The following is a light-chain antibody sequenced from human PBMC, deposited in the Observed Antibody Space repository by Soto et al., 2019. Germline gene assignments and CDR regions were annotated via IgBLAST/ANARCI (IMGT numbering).Light chain of an antibody. CDR1: QGIGTW. J-gene: IGKJ3*01. V-gene: IGKV1-12*01. Sequence: DIQMTQSPSSMSASVGDRVTITCRASQGIGTWLAWYQQKPGKAPKLLIYSAYSLQGGVPSRFSGSGSGTDFAHTISSLQAEDFATYYCQQAHSFPFTFGPGTTVDIK. CDR2: SAY. CDR3: QQAHSFPFT.